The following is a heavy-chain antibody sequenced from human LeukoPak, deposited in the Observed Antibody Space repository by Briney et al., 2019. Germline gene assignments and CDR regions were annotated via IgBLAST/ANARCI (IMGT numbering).Heavy chain of an antibody. D-gene: IGHD5-24*01. J-gene: IGHJ5*02. CDR2: IYYSGSA. CDR3: ARGGDGDGYNYVYNWFDP. CDR1: GGSISSGGYS. V-gene: IGHV4-31*03. Sequence: SQTLSLTCTVSGGSISSGGYSWSWIRQHPGKGLEWIGYIYYSGSAYYNPSLKSRVTISVDTSKNQFSLKLSSVTAADTAVYYCARGGDGDGYNYVYNWFDPWGQGTLVTVSS.